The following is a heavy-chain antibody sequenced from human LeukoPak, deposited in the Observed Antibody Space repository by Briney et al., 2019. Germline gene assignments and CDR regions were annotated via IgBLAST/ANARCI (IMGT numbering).Heavy chain of an antibody. Sequence: SETLSLTCTVSGGSISGYYWSWIQQPPGKGLEWIGYISYSGSTNYNPSLKSRVTISADTSKNQVSLTLSSVTAADTAVYYCARHPELYFFDYWGQGTLVTVSS. J-gene: IGHJ4*02. CDR3: ARHPELYFFDY. CDR1: GGSISGYY. D-gene: IGHD3-10*01. CDR2: ISYSGST. V-gene: IGHV4-59*08.